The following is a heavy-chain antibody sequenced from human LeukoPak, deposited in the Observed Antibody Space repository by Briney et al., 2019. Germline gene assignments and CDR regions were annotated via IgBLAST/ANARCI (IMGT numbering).Heavy chain of an antibody. Sequence: SETLSLTCTVSGYSISSGYYWGWIRQPPGKGLEWIGSIYHSGSTYYNPSLKSRVTISVDTSKNQFSLKLSSVTAADTAVYYCARERLDCSSTSCYTGWFDPWGQGTLVTVSS. CDR3: ARERLDCSSTSCYTGWFDP. CDR1: GYSISSGYY. V-gene: IGHV4-38-2*02. CDR2: IYHSGST. J-gene: IGHJ5*02. D-gene: IGHD2-2*02.